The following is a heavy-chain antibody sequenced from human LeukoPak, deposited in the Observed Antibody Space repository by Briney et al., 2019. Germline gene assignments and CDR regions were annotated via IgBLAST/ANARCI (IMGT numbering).Heavy chain of an antibody. Sequence: GGSLRLSCAASGFTFSSYSMNWVRQAPGKGLEWVSSISSGSSYIYYADSVMGRFTISRDNAKNSLYLQMNSLRAEDTAVYYCARNVWASGGYVRLREIYYFDYWGQGTLVTVSS. CDR3: ARNVWASGGYVRLREIYYFDY. D-gene: IGHD5-12*01. CDR1: GFTFSSYS. V-gene: IGHV3-21*01. J-gene: IGHJ4*02. CDR2: ISSGSSYI.